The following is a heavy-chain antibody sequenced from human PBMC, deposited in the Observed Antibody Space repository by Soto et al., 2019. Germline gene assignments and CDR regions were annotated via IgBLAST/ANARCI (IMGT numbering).Heavy chain of an antibody. Sequence: QVQLVESGGGVVQPGTSLRLSCVGSGFTFRSYVIHWVRQAPGKGLEWDALTSYDGTNNYYGDSVKGRFTISRDNSKNTVDLQMDSLRLEDTSLYYCARWGTTGGLDVWGPGTLVSVSS. CDR1: GFTFRSYV. V-gene: IGHV3-30*19. CDR2: TSYDGTNN. CDR3: ARWGTTGGLDV. J-gene: IGHJ4*02. D-gene: IGHD3-16*01.